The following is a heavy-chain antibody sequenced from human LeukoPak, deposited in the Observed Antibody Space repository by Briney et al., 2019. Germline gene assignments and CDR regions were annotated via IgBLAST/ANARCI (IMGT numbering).Heavy chain of an antibody. Sequence: SETLSLTCTVSGGSITSYYWSWIRQPPGKGLEWIGYIYYSGSTNYNPFLKSRVTISVDTSKNQFSLKLSSVTAADTAVYYCARVKLTASYYYYGMDVWGQGTTVTVSS. J-gene: IGHJ6*02. CDR1: GGSITSYY. V-gene: IGHV4-59*08. CDR3: ARVKLTASYYYYGMDV. D-gene: IGHD5-18*01. CDR2: IYYSGST.